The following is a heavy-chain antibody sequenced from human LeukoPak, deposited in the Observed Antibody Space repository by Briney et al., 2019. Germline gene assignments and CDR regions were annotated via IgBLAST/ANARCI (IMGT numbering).Heavy chain of an antibody. CDR3: ARRDYYGSRGDY. V-gene: IGHV3-33*01. CDR1: GFTFSSYG. J-gene: IGHJ4*02. D-gene: IGHD3-10*01. Sequence: GGSLRLSCAASGFTFSSYGMHWVRQAPGKGLEWVAVIWYDGSNKYYADSVKGRFTISRDNSKNTLYLPMNSLRAEDTAVYYCARRDYYGSRGDYWGQGTLVTVSS. CDR2: IWYDGSNK.